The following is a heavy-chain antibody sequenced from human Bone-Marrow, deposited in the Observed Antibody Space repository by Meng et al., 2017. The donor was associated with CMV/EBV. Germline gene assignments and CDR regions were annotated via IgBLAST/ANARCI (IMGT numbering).Heavy chain of an antibody. D-gene: IGHD1-7*01. CDR1: SGSISSGDYY. CDR3: ARDLGTTPLFFY. V-gene: IGHV4-30-4*08. J-gene: IGHJ4*02. CDR2: IYYSGST. Sequence: SCTVSSGSISSGDYYWSWIRQPPGKGLEWIGYIYYSGSTYYNPSLKSRVTMSVDTSKNQFSLNLSSVTAADTAVYYCARDLGTTPLFFYWGQGTLVTVSS.